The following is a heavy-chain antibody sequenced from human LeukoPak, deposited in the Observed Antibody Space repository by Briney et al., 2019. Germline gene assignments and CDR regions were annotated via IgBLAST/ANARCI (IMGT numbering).Heavy chain of an antibody. J-gene: IGHJ4*02. CDR1: GFTFSSYA. V-gene: IGHV3-23*01. Sequence: PGGSLRHSCAASGFTFSSYAMSWVRQAPGKGLEWVSAISGSGGSTYYADSVKGRFTISRDNSKNTLYLQMNSLRAEDTAVYYCAKLYYYDSSYFDYWGQGTLVTVSS. D-gene: IGHD3-22*01. CDR3: AKLYYYDSSYFDY. CDR2: ISGSGGST.